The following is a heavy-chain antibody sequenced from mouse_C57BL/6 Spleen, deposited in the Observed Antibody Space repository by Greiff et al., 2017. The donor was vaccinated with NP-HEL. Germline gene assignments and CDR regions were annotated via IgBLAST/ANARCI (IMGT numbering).Heavy chain of an antibody. CDR1: GYTFTSYW. CDR3: ARKTIYYDYYYAMDY. J-gene: IGHJ4*01. CDR2: IDPSDSYT. Sequence: QVQLQQPGAELVKPGASVKLSCKASGYTFTSYWMQWVKQRPGQGLEWIGEIDPSDSYTNYNQKFKGKATLTVDTSSSTAYMQLSSLTSEDSAVYYCARKTIYYDYYYAMDYWGQGTSVTVSS. D-gene: IGHD2-4*01. V-gene: IGHV1-50*01.